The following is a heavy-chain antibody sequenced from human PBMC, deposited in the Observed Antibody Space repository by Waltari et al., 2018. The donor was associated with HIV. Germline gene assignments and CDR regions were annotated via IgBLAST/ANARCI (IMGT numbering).Heavy chain of an antibody. Sequence: LVESGGDIVKAAGSLRLSCAASGFNFRDAWMSWVRQTPVGARQWIGTITSEANGKTVDYLEDRKRRFTISRDDSKEMSYLQVDGLKPDDTATYFCSWDDKAVFDYWGLGTTVIVSS. V-gene: IGHV3-15*01. J-gene: IGHJ3*01. CDR2: ITSEANGKTV. D-gene: IGHD1-26*01. CDR3: SWDDKAVFDY. CDR1: GFNFRDAW.